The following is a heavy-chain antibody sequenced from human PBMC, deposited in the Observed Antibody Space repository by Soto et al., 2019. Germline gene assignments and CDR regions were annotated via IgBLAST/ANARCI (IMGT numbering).Heavy chain of an antibody. CDR1: GFTFSSYA. J-gene: IGHJ4*02. CDR3: ARDSTLLRYFDWSPFDY. CDR2: ISGSGGST. D-gene: IGHD3-9*01. V-gene: IGHV3-23*01. Sequence: GGSLRLSCAASGFTFSSYAMSWVRQAPGKGLEWVSAISGSGGSTYYADSVKGRFTISRDNSKNTLYLQMNSLRAEDTAVYYCARDSTLLRYFDWSPFDYWGQGTLVTVSS.